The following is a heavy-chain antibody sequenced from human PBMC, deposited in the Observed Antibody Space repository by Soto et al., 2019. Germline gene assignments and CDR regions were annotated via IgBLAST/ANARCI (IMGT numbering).Heavy chain of an antibody. CDR1: GGSISSYY. CDR2: IYYSGST. CDR3: ASMIVHEGAYFQH. V-gene: IGHV4-59*08. D-gene: IGHD3-22*01. Sequence: QVQLQESGPGLVKPSETLSLTCTVSGGSISSYYWSWIRQPPGKGLEWIGYIYYSGSTNYNPSLKGRVTISVDTSKNQFSLKLSSVTAADTAVYYCASMIVHEGAYFQHWGQGTLVTVSS. J-gene: IGHJ1*01.